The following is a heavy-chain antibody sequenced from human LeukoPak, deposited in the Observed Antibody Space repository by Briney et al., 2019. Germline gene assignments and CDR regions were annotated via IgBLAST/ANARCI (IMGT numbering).Heavy chain of an antibody. CDR3: ARSRYCSGGSCYQYLDY. D-gene: IGHD2-15*01. Sequence: PGGSLRLSCAASGFTFSSYGMHWVRQAPGKGLEWVSYISSSGSTIYYADSVKGRFTISRDNAKNSLYLQMNSLRAEDTAVYYCARSRYCSGGSCYQYLDYWGQGTLVTVSS. J-gene: IGHJ4*02. CDR2: ISSSGSTI. CDR1: GFTFSSYG. V-gene: IGHV3-48*04.